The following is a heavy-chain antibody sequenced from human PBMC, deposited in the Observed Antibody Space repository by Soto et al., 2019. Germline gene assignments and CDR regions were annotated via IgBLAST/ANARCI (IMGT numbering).Heavy chain of an antibody. V-gene: IGHV5-51*01. CDR1: GYSFTSYW. CDR3: ARLEVYYHMDV. J-gene: IGHJ6*02. Sequence: GESLKISCKGSGYSFTSYWIGWVRQMPGKGLEWMGIIYPGDSDTSYSPSFQGQVTISADRSISTAYLQWSGLKASDTAMYYCARLEVYYHMDVWGQGTTVTVSS. CDR2: IYPGDSDT.